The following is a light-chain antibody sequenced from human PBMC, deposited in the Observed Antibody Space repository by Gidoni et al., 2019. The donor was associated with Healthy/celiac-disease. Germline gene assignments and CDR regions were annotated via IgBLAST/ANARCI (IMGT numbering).Light chain of an antibody. CDR1: QGISSA. V-gene: IGKV1-13*02. CDR2: DAS. Sequence: AILLTQSSSSLSASVGDRVTITCRASQGISSALAWYQQKPGKAPKLLIYDASSLESGVPSRFSGSGSGTDFTLTISSLQPEDFATYYCQQFNSYPPFTFGPGTKVDIK. J-gene: IGKJ3*01. CDR3: QQFNSYPPFT.